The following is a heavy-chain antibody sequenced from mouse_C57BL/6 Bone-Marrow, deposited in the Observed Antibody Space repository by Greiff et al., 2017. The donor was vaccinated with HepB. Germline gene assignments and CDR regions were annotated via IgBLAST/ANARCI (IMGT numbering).Heavy chain of an antibody. Sequence: QVQLQQPGAELVKPGASVKLSCKASGYTFTSYWMHWVKQRPGQGLEWIGRIDPNSGGTKYNEKFKSKATLTVDKPSSTAYMQLSSLTSEDSAVYYCAIITTDWYFDVWGTGTTVTVSS. CDR3: AIITTDWYFDV. V-gene: IGHV1-72*01. J-gene: IGHJ1*03. D-gene: IGHD1-1*01. CDR2: IDPNSGGT. CDR1: GYTFTSYW.